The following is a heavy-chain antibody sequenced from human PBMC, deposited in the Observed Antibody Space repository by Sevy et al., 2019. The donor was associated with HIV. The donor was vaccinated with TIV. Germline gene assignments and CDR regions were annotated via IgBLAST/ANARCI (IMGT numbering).Heavy chain of an antibody. Sequence: GGSLRLSCAASGFTFSSYSLSSYSMNWVRQAPGKGLEWVSSISSGSSYIFYADSVKGRLTISRDNAKNSLYLQMNSLRAEDTAVYYCARDRGVGTSSYGMDVWGQGTTVTVSS. D-gene: IGHD1-26*01. CDR3: ARDRGVGTSSYGMDV. V-gene: IGHV3-21*01. J-gene: IGHJ6*02. CDR1: GFTFSSYSLSSYS. CDR2: ISSGSSYI.